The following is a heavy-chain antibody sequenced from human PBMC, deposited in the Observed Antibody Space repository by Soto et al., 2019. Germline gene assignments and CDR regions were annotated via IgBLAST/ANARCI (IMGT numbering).Heavy chain of an antibody. V-gene: IGHV3-15*01. J-gene: IGHJ4*02. CDR3: TTVAYGEYVSDY. D-gene: IGHD4-17*01. CDR1: GFAFTNAW. CDR2: IRSQIDGGIT. Sequence: EVELVESGGVLVKPGGSLRLSCAASGFAFTNAWMTWVRQAPGKALEWVGRIRSQIDGGITDYAAPVKGRFTISRDDSKNTMFLQMNSLKTEDTAVYYCTTVAYGEYVSDYWGQGTLVTVSS.